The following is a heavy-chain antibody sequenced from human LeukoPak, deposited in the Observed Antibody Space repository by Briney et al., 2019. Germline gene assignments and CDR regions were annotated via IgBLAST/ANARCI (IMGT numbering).Heavy chain of an antibody. V-gene: IGHV1-3*03. D-gene: IGHD5-12*01. CDR2: INAGNGNT. CDR3: ARGYGGYKSRDYYFDY. Sequence: ASVKVSCKASGYTFTSYAMHWVRQAPGQRLEWMGWINAGNGNTKYSQEFQGRVTITRDTSTSTAYMELSSLRCEDMAVYYCARGYGGYKSRDYYFDYWGQGTLVTVSS. J-gene: IGHJ4*02. CDR1: GYTFTSYA.